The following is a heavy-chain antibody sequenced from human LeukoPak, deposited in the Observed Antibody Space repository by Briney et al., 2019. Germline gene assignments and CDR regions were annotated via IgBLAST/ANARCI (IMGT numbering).Heavy chain of an antibody. CDR1: GFTFSNYA. J-gene: IGHJ4*02. Sequence: GGSLRLSCAASGFTFSNYAMHWVRQAPGKGLEWVAVISYVGRNESYADSVKGRFTISRDNPKNTLYLQMNSLRTEDTAVYYWARGGDYGSGSFRWRHFDSWGQGTLVTVSS. CDR3: ARGGDYGSGSFRWRHFDS. D-gene: IGHD3-10*01. CDR2: ISYVGRNE. V-gene: IGHV3-30*04.